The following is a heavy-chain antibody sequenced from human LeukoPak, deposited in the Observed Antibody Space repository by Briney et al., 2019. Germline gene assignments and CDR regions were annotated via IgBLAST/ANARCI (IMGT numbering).Heavy chain of an antibody. CDR2: ISYDGSNK. V-gene: IGHV3-30-3*01. D-gene: IGHD3-22*01. J-gene: IGHJ4*02. CDR3: ARGGTYYYDSSGYHSRNNFDY. Sequence: GGSLRLSCAASGFTFSSYAMHWVRQAPGKGLEWVAVISYDGSNKYYADSVKGRFTISRDNSKNTLYLQMNSLRAEDTAVYYCARGGTYYYDSSGYHSRNNFDYWGQGTLVTVSS. CDR1: GFTFSSYA.